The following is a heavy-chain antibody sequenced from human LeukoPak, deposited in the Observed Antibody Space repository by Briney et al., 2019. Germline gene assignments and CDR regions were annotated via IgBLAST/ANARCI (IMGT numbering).Heavy chain of an antibody. J-gene: IGHJ6*03. CDR1: GYTLTSYD. Sequence: ASVKVPCKASGYTLTSYDINWVRQATGQGLEWMGWMNPNSGRTGYAQNFQGRITITRNTSISTAYMELSSLRSEDTAVYYCARESREVLTIFGVVNYYYMDVWGKGTTVTVSS. CDR3: ARESREVLTIFGVVNYYYMDV. V-gene: IGHV1-8*01. CDR2: MNPNSGRT. D-gene: IGHD3-3*01.